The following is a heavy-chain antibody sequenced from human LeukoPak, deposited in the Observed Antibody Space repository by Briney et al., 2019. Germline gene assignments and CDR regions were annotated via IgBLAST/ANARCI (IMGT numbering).Heavy chain of an antibody. D-gene: IGHD3-10*01. CDR2: IYYSGST. CDR3: ASTTYYYGPGDWFDP. Sequence: PSETLSLTCAVSGGSISSYYWSWIRQPPGKGLEWIGYIYYSGSTNYNPSLKSRVTISVDTSKDQFSLKLSSVTAADTAVYYCASTTYYYGPGDWFDPWGQGTLVTVSS. V-gene: IGHV4-59*01. J-gene: IGHJ5*02. CDR1: GGSISSYY.